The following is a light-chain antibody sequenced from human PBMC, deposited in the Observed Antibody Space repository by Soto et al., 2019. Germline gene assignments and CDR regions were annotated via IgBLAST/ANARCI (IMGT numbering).Light chain of an antibody. Sequence: ALQLTQSPSSLSASIGDRVTITCRASQGISSALAWYQQKRGKAPKLLIYDASSLESGVPSRFSGSGSGTDFTLTISSLQPEDSATYYCQQFNSYPPAVTFGQGTRLEIK. J-gene: IGKJ5*01. CDR3: QQFNSYPPAVT. V-gene: IGKV1-13*02. CDR2: DAS. CDR1: QGISSA.